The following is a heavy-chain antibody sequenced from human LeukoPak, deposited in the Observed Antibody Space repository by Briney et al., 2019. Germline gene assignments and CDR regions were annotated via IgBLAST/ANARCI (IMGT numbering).Heavy chain of an antibody. V-gene: IGHV4-61*08. CDR3: ARQGAGMITFGGVIARDWFDP. CDR1: GGSISSGGYY. J-gene: IGHJ5*02. CDR2: IYYSGST. Sequence: SETLSLTCTVSGGSISSGGYYWSWIRQPPGKGLEWIGYIYYSGSTNYNPSLKSRVIISVDTSKNQFSLKLSSVTAADTAVYYCARQGAGMITFGGVIARDWFDPWGQGILVTVSS. D-gene: IGHD3-16*02.